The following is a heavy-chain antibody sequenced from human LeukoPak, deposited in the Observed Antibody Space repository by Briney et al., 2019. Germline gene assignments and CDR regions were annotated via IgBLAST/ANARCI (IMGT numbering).Heavy chain of an antibody. D-gene: IGHD1-26*01. J-gene: IGHJ4*02. CDR3: TRRVGGTPDY. CDR1: GFILNNYG. Sequence: PGGSLRLSCAASGFILNNYGMHWVRQVPGKGLEWVAYIRYDGSNEYNRDSVKGRLTISRDNSKNMVYLQMNSLRAEDTGLYYCTRRVGGTPDYWGLGTLVTVSS. V-gene: IGHV3-30*02. CDR2: IRYDGSNE.